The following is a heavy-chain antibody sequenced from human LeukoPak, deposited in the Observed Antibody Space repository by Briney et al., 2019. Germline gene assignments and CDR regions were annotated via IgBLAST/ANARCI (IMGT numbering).Heavy chain of an antibody. CDR1: GGSISSSSYY. J-gene: IGHJ4*02. CDR3: ARVPARRVVTTPTYFDY. Sequence: SETLSLTCTVSGGSISSSSYYWGWIRQPPGKGLEWIGSIYYSGSTYYNPSLKSRVTISVDTSKNQFSLKLNSVTAADTAVYYCARVPARRVVTTPTYFDYWGQGTLVTVSS. D-gene: IGHD2-21*02. V-gene: IGHV4-39*07. CDR2: IYYSGST.